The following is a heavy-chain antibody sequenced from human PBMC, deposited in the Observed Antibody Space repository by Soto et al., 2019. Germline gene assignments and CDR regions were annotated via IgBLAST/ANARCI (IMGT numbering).Heavy chain of an antibody. CDR1: GFTFSSYG. D-gene: IGHD3-3*01. V-gene: IGHV3-30*03. Sequence: QVQLVESGGGVVQPGRSLRLSCAASGFTFSSYGMHWVRQAPGKGLEWVAVISYDGSNKYYADSVKGRFTISRDNSKNTLYLQMNSLRAEDTAVYYCARTMSNYFDYWGQGTLVTVSS. CDR3: ARTMSNYFDY. J-gene: IGHJ4*02. CDR2: ISYDGSNK.